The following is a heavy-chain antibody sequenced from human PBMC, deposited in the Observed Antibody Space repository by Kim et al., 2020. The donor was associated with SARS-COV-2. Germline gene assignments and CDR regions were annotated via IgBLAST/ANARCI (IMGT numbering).Heavy chain of an antibody. V-gene: IGHV1-24*01. D-gene: IGHD2-21*02. CDR2: FDPEDGET. J-gene: IGHJ6*02. Sequence: ASVKVSCKVSGYTLTELSMHWVRQAPGKGLEWMGGFDPEDGETIYAQKFQGRVTMTEDTSTDTAYMELSSLRSEDTAVYYCATEGNIVVVTAIRRSYGMDVWGQGTTVTVSS. CDR3: ATEGNIVVVTAIRRSYGMDV. CDR1: GYTLTELS.